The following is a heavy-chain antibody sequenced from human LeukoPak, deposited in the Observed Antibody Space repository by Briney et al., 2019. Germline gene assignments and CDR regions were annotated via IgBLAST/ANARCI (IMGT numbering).Heavy chain of an antibody. D-gene: IGHD7-27*01. Sequence: GGSLRLSCAASGFTFSTYSMNWVRQVPGKGLEWVSYIRSRDRTIYYADSVKGRFTISTDNAENSLYLQMNSLRTEDTAVYYCARDHRWGFDYWGRGTLVTVSS. J-gene: IGHJ4*02. V-gene: IGHV3-48*01. CDR1: GFTFSTYS. CDR2: IRSRDRTI. CDR3: ARDHRWGFDY.